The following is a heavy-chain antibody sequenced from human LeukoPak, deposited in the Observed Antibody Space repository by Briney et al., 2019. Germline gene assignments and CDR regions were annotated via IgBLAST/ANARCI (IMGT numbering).Heavy chain of an antibody. CDR2: INHSGST. CDR3: ARVPPGGLFYWYFDL. Sequence: PSETLSLTCAVYGGSFSGYYWSWIHQPPGKGLEWIGEINHSGSTNYNPSLKSRVTISVDTSKNQFSLKLSSVTAADTAVYYCARVPPGGLFYWYFDLWGRGTLVTVSS. D-gene: IGHD4-23*01. V-gene: IGHV4-34*01. CDR1: GGSFSGYY. J-gene: IGHJ2*01.